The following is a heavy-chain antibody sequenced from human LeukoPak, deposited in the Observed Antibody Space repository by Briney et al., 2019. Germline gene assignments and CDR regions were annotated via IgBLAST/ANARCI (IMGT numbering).Heavy chain of an antibody. D-gene: IGHD2-8*02. CDR1: GGSFSGYY. CDR2: INHSGST. CDR3: ARTRVLVVYASGGYYYFDY. J-gene: IGHJ4*02. Sequence: PSETLSLTCAVYGGSFSGYYWSWIRQPPGKGLEWIGEINHSGSTNYNPSLKSRVTISLDTSKNQFSLKLSSVTAADTAVYYCARTRVLVVYASGGYYYFDYWGQGTLVTVSS. V-gene: IGHV4-34*01.